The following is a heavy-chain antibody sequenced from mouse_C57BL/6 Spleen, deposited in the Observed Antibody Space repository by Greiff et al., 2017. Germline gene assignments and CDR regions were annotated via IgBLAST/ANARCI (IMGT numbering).Heavy chain of an antibody. D-gene: IGHD3-3*01. CDR2: IDPSDSYT. CDR1: GYTFTSYW. J-gene: IGHJ3*01. V-gene: IGHV1-50*01. CDR3: AREGDSKQFAY. Sequence: QVQLQQPGAELVKPGASVKLSCKASGYTFTSYWMQWVKQRPGQGLVWIGEIDPSDSYTNYNQKFKGKATLTVDTSSSTAYMQLSSLTSEDSAVYYCAREGDSKQFAYWGQGTLVTVSA.